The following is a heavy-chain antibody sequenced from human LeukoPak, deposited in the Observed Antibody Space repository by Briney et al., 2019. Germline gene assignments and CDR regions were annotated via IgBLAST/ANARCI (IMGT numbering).Heavy chain of an antibody. D-gene: IGHD6-13*01. Sequence: GGPLRLSCTASGFTFGDYAMSWVRQAPGKGLEWVGFIRSKAYGGTTEYAASVKGRFTISRDDSKSIAYLQMNSLKTEDTAVYYCTRGGSWYLAYWGQGTLVTVSS. CDR2: IRSKAYGGTT. CDR1: GFTFGDYA. CDR3: TRGGSWYLAY. V-gene: IGHV3-49*04. J-gene: IGHJ4*02.